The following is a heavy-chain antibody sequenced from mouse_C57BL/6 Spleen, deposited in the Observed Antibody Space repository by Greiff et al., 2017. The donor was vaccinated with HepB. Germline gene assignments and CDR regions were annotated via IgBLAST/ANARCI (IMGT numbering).Heavy chain of an antibody. Sequence: VQLQQSGPELVKPGASVKIPCKASGYTFTDYNMDWVKQSHGKSLEWIGDINPNNGGTIYNQKFKGKATLTVDKSSSTAYMELRSLTSEDTAVYYWARFPHYYGSSYAMDYWGQGTSVTVSS. CDR2: INPNNGGT. J-gene: IGHJ4*01. D-gene: IGHD1-1*01. V-gene: IGHV1-18*01. CDR3: ARFPHYYGSSYAMDY. CDR1: GYTFTDYN.